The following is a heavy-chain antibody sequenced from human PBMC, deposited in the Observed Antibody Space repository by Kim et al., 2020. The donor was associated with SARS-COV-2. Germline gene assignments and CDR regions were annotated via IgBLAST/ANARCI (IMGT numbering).Heavy chain of an antibody. D-gene: IGHD3-16*01. J-gene: IGHJ4*02. V-gene: IGHV3-23*01. Sequence: AAPVKGRFTISRDNSKNTLCLQMNSLRAEDTAVYYCAKGPSGGDQYYFDYWGQGTLVTVSS. CDR3: AKGPSGGDQYYFDY.